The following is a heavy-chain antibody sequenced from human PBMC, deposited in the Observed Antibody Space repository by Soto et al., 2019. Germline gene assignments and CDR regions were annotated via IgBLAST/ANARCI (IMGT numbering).Heavy chain of an antibody. J-gene: IGHJ4*02. V-gene: IGHV3-74*01. D-gene: IGHD2-15*01. CDR1: GFTFSSYW. Sequence: PGGSLRLSCAASGFTFSSYWMHWVRQAPGKGLVWVSRINSDGSSTSYADSVKGRFTISRDNAKNTLYLQMNSLRAEDTAVYYCARVRVAIRGFDYWGQGTLVTVSS. CDR3: ARVRVAIRGFDY. CDR2: INSDGSST.